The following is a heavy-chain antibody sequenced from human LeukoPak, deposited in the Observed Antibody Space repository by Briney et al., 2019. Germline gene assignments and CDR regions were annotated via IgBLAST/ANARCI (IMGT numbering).Heavy chain of an antibody. D-gene: IGHD6-19*01. CDR2: IIPIFGTA. CDR1: GGTFSSYA. CDR3: ARDQGIAVAGPLDY. V-gene: IGHV1-69*05. Sequence: SVKVSCKASGGTFSSYAISWVRQAPGQGLEWMGGIIPIFGTANYAQKFQGRVTITTDESTSTAYMELRSLRSDDTAVYYCARDQGIAVAGPLDYWGQGTLVTVSS. J-gene: IGHJ4*02.